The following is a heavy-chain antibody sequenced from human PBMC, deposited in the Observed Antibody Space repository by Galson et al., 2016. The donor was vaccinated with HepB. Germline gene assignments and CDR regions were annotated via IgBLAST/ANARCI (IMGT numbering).Heavy chain of an antibody. V-gene: IGHV3-33*01. CDR2: IWYDGSNK. J-gene: IGHJ6*03. CDR1: GFTFSSYG. D-gene: IGHD5-12*01. Sequence: SLRLSCAASGFTFSSYGMHWVRQAPGKGLEWVAVIWYDGSNKYHADSVKGRFTISRDNSKNTLYLQMNSLRAEGTAVYYCARDPRGGATSHYYYMDVWGKGTTVTVSS. CDR3: ARDPRGGATSHYYYMDV.